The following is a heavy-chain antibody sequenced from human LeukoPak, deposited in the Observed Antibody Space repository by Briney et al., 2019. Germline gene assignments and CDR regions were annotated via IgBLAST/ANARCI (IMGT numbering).Heavy chain of an antibody. D-gene: IGHD6-19*01. V-gene: IGHV4-61*01. CDR1: GASLTNPTYY. CDR3: ARFRGGGWFYFDS. Sequence: SETLSLTCTVSGASLTNPTYYQWSWIRQPPGKGLELLGSLYSTESPKFNPSLESRVTMSLDTSKSQFSLQLSSVTAEDSAMYYCARFRGGGWFYFDSWGQGTLVTVSS. CDR2: LYSTESP. J-gene: IGHJ4*02.